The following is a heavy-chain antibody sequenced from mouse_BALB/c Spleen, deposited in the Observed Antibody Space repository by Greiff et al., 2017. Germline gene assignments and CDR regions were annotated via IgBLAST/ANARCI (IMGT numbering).Heavy chain of an antibody. J-gene: IGHJ3*01. CDR2: ISSGGSYT. D-gene: IGHD1-1*02. V-gene: IGHV5-6*01. CDR3: ARRGYGGFAY. Sequence: DVQLQESGGDLVKPGGSLKLSCAASGFTFSSYGMSWVRQTPDKRLEWVATISSGGSYTYYPDSVKGRFTISRDNAKNTLYLQMSSLKSEDTAMYYCARRGYGGFAYWGQGTLVTVSA. CDR1: GFTFSSYG.